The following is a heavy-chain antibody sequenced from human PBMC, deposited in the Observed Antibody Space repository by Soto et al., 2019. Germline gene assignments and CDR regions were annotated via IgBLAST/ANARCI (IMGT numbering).Heavy chain of an antibody. J-gene: IGHJ5*01. V-gene: IGHV3-48*02. D-gene: IGHD2-15*01. Sequence: GGSLRLSCAASGFRFSTYNMDWVRQAPGKGPEWIAHISTTSLTIYYADSVKGRFTISRDNDRNSLYLEMNSLRDEDTAVYYCARDRCYDGTCYSASDSWGQGTLVTVSS. CDR2: ISTTSLTI. CDR1: GFRFSTYN. CDR3: ARDRCYDGTCYSASDS.